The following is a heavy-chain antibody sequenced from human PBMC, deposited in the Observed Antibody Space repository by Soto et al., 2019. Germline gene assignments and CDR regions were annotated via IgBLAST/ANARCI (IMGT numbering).Heavy chain of an antibody. J-gene: IGHJ4*02. CDR3: ARGWRDSSGYDYRY. V-gene: IGHV1-69*12. CDR2: IIPIFTTA. D-gene: IGHD3-22*01. CDR1: GGTISNYA. Sequence: QVQLVQSGAEVKKPGSSVKVSCKASGGTISNYAISWVRQAPGQGLEWMGGIIPIFTTANYAQKFQGRVTITADESTSAVYMELSSLRSEDTAVYYCARGWRDSSGYDYRYWGQGTLVTVSS.